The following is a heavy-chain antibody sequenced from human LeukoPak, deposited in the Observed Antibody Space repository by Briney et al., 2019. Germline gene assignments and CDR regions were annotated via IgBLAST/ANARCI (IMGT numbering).Heavy chain of an antibody. CDR1: GGSISNYY. Sequence: PSETLSLTCTVSGGSISNYYWSWLRQPPGKGLAWIGYIYFSGTTNINPSLKSRVTISVDMSKNQFSLKLSSVTAADTAVYYCAREDPQTTVPEGLDVWGQGTTVTVSS. D-gene: IGHD4-17*01. CDR2: IYFSGTT. J-gene: IGHJ6*02. CDR3: AREDPQTTVPEGLDV. V-gene: IGHV4-59*01.